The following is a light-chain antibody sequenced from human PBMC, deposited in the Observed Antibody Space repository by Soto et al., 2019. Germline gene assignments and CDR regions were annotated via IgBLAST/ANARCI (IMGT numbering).Light chain of an antibody. Sequence: QTVVTQEPSLSVSPAGTVTLTCGLNSGSVSTDNYPSWYQHTPGQAPRTLIYSTDTRSSGVPDRFSGSILGNKAALTITGAQADDECDYYCVLYMGSGISMFGGGTKVTVL. CDR2: STD. CDR1: SGSVSTDNY. V-gene: IGLV8-61*01. J-gene: IGLJ3*02. CDR3: VLYMGSGISM.